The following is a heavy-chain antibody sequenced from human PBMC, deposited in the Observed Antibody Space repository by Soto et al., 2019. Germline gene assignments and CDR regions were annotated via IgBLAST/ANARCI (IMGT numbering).Heavy chain of an antibody. CDR1: GFSLSAYGER. J-gene: IGHJ5*02. Sequence: GPTLMNPTHTLTLTCSFSGFSLSAYGERVILFLQPPGEILEWLALIHWNDDKRYRPYLKSRLTITKDTSKNQVVLTLTNLDPLDTGTYFCAHTKDSSGFLTSWGQGILVTVSS. CDR3: AHTKDSSGFLTS. D-gene: IGHD3-22*01. CDR2: IHWNDDK. V-gene: IGHV2-5*01.